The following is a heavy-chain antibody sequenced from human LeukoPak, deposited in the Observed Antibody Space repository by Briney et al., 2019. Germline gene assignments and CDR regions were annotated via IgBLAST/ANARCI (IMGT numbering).Heavy chain of an antibody. D-gene: IGHD3-22*01. CDR3: ARASPDYYDSSGYYDY. J-gene: IGHJ4*02. Sequence: SETLSLTCAVSGGSISSSNWWSWVRQPPGKGLEWIGEIYHSGSTNYNPSLKSRVTISVDKSKNQFSLKLSSVTAADTAVYYCARASPDYYDSSGYYDYWGQGTLVTVSS. CDR2: IYHSGST. CDR1: GGSISSSNW. V-gene: IGHV4-4*02.